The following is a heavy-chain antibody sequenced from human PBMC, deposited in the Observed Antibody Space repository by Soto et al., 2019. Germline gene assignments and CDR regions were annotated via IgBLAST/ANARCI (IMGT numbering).Heavy chain of an antibody. CDR3: ARSGSYYYYYGMDV. CDR2: ISAYNGNT. Sequence: ASVKASCKASGYTFTSYGISWVRQAPGQGLEWMGWISAYNGNTNYAQKLQGRVTMTTDTSTSTAYMELRSLRSDDTAVYYCARSGSYYYYYGMDVWGQGTTVTVSS. V-gene: IGHV1-18*04. D-gene: IGHD1-26*01. CDR1: GYTFTSYG. J-gene: IGHJ6*02.